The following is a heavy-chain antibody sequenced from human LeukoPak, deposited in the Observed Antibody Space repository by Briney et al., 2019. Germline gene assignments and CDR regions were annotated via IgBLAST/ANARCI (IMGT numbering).Heavy chain of an antibody. Sequence: RSSETLSLTCTVSGGSISSYYWSWIRQPPGEGLEWIGYIYYSGSTNYNPSLKSRVTISVDTSKNRFSLKLSSVTAADTAVYYCAREHRGVIGYFDYWGQGTLVTVSS. D-gene: IGHD3-10*01. V-gene: IGHV4-59*01. CDR2: IYYSGST. J-gene: IGHJ4*02. CDR1: GGSISSYY. CDR3: AREHRGVIGYFDY.